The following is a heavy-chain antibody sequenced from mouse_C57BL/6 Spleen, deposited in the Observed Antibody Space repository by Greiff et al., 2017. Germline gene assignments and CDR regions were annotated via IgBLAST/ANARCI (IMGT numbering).Heavy chain of an antibody. D-gene: IGHD2-5*01. CDR2: IYPGSGST. CDR3: ARRGYSNFYYAMDY. CDR1: GYTFTSYW. Sequence: QVQLQQPGAELVKPGASVKMSCKASGYTFTSYWITWVKQRPGQGLEWIGDIYPGSGSTNYNEKFKSKATLTVDTSSSTAYMHLSSLTSEDSAVYYCARRGYSNFYYAMDYWGQGTSVTVSS. V-gene: IGHV1-55*01. J-gene: IGHJ4*01.